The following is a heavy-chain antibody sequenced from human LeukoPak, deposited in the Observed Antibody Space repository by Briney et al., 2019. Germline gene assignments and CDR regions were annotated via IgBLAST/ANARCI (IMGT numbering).Heavy chain of an antibody. V-gene: IGHV1-69*13. D-gene: IGHD3-16*02. J-gene: IGHJ4*02. CDR3: AREVNDDYVWGSYRYTRGYFDY. CDR2: IIPIFGTA. Sequence: SVKVPCKASGYIFTNYAISWVRQAPGQGLEWMGGIIPIFGTANYAQKFQGRVTITADESTSTAYMELSSLRSEDTAVYYCAREVNDDYVWGSYRYTRGYFDYWGQGTLVTVSS. CDR1: GYIFTNYA.